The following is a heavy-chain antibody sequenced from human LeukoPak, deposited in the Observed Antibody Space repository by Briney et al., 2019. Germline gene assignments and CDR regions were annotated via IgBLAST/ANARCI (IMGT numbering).Heavy chain of an antibody. CDR3: VRNLAVAGICFDS. CDR1: GFTFRNYW. V-gene: IGHV3-7*03. D-gene: IGHD6-19*01. J-gene: IGHJ4*02. Sequence: SGGSLRLFCAASGFTFRNYWTSWVRQAAGTGLGWVANIKQDGSDRNYVTPGRGRFTISRDNAESSLYVQMNSLRAEDTALYYCVRNLAVAGICFDSWGQGTLVTVSS. CDR2: IKQDGSDR.